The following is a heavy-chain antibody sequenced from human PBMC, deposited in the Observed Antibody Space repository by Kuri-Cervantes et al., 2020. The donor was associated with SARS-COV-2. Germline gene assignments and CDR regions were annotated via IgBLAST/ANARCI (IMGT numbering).Heavy chain of an antibody. CDR2: IDWDDDK. CDR3: ARMYYYDSSGYYSNWFDP. Sequence: SGPTLVKPTQTLTLTCTFSGFSLSTSGMCVSWIRQPPGKALEWLALIDWDDDKYYSTSLKTRLTISKDTSKNQVVLTMTNMDPVDTATYYCARMYYYDSSGYYSNWFDPWGQGTLVTVSS. D-gene: IGHD3-22*01. J-gene: IGHJ5*02. V-gene: IGHV2-70*01. CDR1: GFSLSTSGMC.